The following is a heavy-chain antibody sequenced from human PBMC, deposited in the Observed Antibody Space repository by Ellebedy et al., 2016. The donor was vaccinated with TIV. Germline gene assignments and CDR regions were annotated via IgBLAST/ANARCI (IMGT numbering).Heavy chain of an antibody. V-gene: IGHV3-43*01. J-gene: IGHJ6*03. D-gene: IGHD3-3*01. CDR2: ISWDGGST. CDR3: AKDMTDYDLGYYMDV. CDR1: GFTFDDYT. Sequence: GESLKISCAASGFTFDDYTMHWVRQAPGKGLEWVSLISWDGGSTYYADSVKGRFTISRDNSKNSLYLQMNSLRAEDTALYYCAKDMTDYDLGYYMDVWGKGTTVTVSS.